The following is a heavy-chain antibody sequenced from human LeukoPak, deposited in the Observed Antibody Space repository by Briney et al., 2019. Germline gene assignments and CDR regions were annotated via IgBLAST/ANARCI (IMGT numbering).Heavy chain of an antibody. CDR2: IWYDVSNK. CDR3: ARDSQYRVVAAKAGGMDV. D-gene: IGHD2-15*01. J-gene: IGHJ6*02. V-gene: IGHV3-33*01. Sequence: PGGSLRLSCAASGFTFSSYGMHWVRQAPGKGLEWVADIWYDVSNKYYADSVKGRFTISRDNSKNTLYLQMNSLRAEDTAVYYCARDSQYRVVAAKAGGMDVWGQGTTVTVSS. CDR1: GFTFSSYG.